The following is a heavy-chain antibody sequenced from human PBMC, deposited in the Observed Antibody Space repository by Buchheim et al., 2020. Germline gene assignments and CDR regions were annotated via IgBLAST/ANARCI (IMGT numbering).Heavy chain of an antibody. CDR3: ARDNWGYFDL. Sequence: EAQLVESGGGLVQPGGSLRLSCAASGFTFSIYSMSWVRQAPGKGLEWLAYISDGSGTKYYADSVKGRFTISRDNAKNSLYLQMNSLRDEDTAVYYCARDNWGYFDLWGRGTL. CDR1: GFTFSIYS. V-gene: IGHV3-48*02. CDR2: ISDGSGTK. D-gene: IGHD3-16*01. J-gene: IGHJ2*01.